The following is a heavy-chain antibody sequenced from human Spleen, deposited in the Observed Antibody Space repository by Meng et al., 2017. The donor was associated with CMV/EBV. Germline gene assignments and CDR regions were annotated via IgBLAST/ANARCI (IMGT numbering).Heavy chain of an antibody. Sequence: LSLTCEASGFTFSRYWMSWVRQAPGKGLEWVANTNLDGSEKYYVDSVKGRFTISRDNAKNSLYLQMNSLRAGDTAVYYCAKGISGTTFDASDVWGQGTMVTVSS. CDR1: GFTFSRYW. V-gene: IGHV3-7*01. CDR2: TNLDGSEK. D-gene: IGHD1-7*01. J-gene: IGHJ3*01. CDR3: AKGISGTTFDASDV.